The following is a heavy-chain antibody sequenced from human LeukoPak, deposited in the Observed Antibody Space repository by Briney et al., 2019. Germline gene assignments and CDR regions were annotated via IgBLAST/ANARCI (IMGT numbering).Heavy chain of an antibody. D-gene: IGHD5-18*01. V-gene: IGHV4-61*02. CDR1: GGSISSGSYS. Sequence: SETLSLTCTVSGGSISSGSYSWSWIRQPAGKGLEWIGRIYTSGSTNYNPSLKSRVTISVDTSKNQFSLKLSSVTAADTAVYYCARVRGTAMVISPYYFDYWGQGTLVTVSS. CDR3: ARVRGTAMVISPYYFDY. J-gene: IGHJ4*02. CDR2: IYTSGST.